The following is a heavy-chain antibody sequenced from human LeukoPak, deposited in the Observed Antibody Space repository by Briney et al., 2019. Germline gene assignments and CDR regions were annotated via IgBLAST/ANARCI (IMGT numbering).Heavy chain of an antibody. D-gene: IGHD2-21*02. CDR2: ISSSSSAI. CDR3: AKRDGSGVTAIQYYFDS. J-gene: IGHJ4*02. CDR1: GFTFSSYA. V-gene: IGHV3-48*01. Sequence: GGSLRLSCAASGFTFSSYAMHWVRQAPGKGLEWVSYISSSSSAIYYADSVKDWLTISRDNSKNTLYLQMKSLRVEDTAVYFCAKRDGSGVTAIQYYFDSWGQGTLVTVSS.